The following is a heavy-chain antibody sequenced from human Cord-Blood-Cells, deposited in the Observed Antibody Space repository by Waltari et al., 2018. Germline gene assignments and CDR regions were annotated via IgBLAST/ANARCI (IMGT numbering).Heavy chain of an antibody. Sequence: QVQLVQSGAEVKKPGASVKVSCKASGYTFTSYAISWVRQAPGQGLEWMGWISAYNGNTNYAQKLQGRVTMTTDTSTSTAYMELRSLRSDDTAVYYCARDANLGITMVQGVDYWGQGTLVTVSS. D-gene: IGHD3-10*01. CDR2: ISAYNGNT. V-gene: IGHV1-18*01. CDR1: GYTFTSYA. J-gene: IGHJ4*02. CDR3: ARDANLGITMVQGVDY.